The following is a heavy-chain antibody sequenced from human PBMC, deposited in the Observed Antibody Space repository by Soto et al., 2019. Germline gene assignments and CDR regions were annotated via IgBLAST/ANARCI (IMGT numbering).Heavy chain of an antibody. D-gene: IGHD5-12*01. J-gene: IGHJ4*02. CDR3: ASRYVPGMDY. Sequence: SETLSLTRAVYGVSFSGYYGSWIRQPPGKGLEYIGEINPSGSTNYNPSLNSRVTISVDTSKNQFSLKLSSVTAADTAVYYCASRYVPGMDYWGLGTLVTVS. V-gene: IGHV4-34*01. CDR1: GVSFSGYY. CDR2: INPSGST.